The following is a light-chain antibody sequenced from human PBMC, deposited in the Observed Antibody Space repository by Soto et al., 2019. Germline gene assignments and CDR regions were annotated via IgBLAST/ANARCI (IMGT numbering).Light chain of an antibody. Sequence: EIVLTQSPATLSVSQGERATLSCRASQSVRSDYLAWYQQKPGQAPRLHIYGASTRATGIPDRFTGSGSGTDFTLTISRLEPEDFAVYYCQQYGSSPRTFGQGTKVDI. CDR2: GAS. CDR1: QSVRSDY. V-gene: IGKV3-20*01. CDR3: QQYGSSPRT. J-gene: IGKJ1*01.